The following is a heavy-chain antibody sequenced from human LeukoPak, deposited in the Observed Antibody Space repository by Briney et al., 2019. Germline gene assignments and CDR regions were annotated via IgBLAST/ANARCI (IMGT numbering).Heavy chain of an antibody. CDR1: GFTFSSHA. D-gene: IGHD5-24*01. CDR3: AKSPGPMPASTIYYFDH. V-gene: IGHV3-23*01. CDR2: ISGSGGSP. J-gene: IGHJ4*02. Sequence: GGSLRLSCAGSGFTFSSHAMSWVRQTPGKGLEWISLISGSGGSPYYADSVLGRFTISRDNSKNTLYLQMNNLRADDTAVYYCAKSPGPMPASTIYYFDHWGQGALVTV.